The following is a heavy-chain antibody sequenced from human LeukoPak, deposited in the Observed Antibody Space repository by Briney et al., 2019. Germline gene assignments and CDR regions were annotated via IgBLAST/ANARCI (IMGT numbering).Heavy chain of an antibody. V-gene: IGHV4-59*08. CDR2: IYYSGST. Sequence: SETLSLTCTVSGGSISSYYWSWIRQPPGKGLEWIGYIYYSGSTNYNPSLKSRVTISVDTSKNQFSLKLSSVTAADTAVYYCARLVRGGYVDWGQGTLVTVSS. J-gene: IGHJ4*02. D-gene: IGHD3-10*01. CDR3: ARLVRGGYVD. CDR1: GGSISSYY.